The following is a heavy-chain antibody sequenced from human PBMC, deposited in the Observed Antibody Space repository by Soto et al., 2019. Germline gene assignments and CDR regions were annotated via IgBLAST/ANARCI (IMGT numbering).Heavy chain of an antibody. CDR1: GYTFTTHA. CDR2: INGGTGQT. CDR3: ARGNWMKETDYSYGFDI. D-gene: IGHD2-2*03. V-gene: IGHV1-3*01. Sequence: ASVKVSCKASGYTFTTHAMHWVRQAPGQSLEWMGWINGGTGQTKHSQRFQGRVNITRETSASTAYMELSSLRSEDTAVYYCARGNWMKETDYSYGFDIWVHGTTVTVS. J-gene: IGHJ6*02.